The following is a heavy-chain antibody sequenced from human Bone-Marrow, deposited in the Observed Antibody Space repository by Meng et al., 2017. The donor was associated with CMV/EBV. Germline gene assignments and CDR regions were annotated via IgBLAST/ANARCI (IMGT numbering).Heavy chain of an antibody. CDR3: AKAPPQAGTGFFQH. CDR1: GFSFSTYA. CDR2: LSGSGGVT. V-gene: IGHV3-23*01. D-gene: IGHD6-13*01. J-gene: IGHJ1*01. Sequence: GSLRLSCAASGFSFSTYAMSWVRQAPGKGLEWVSSLSGSGGVTNYADSVKGRFTISRDNSKDTLYLQIHSLRAEDTAVYYCAKAPPQAGTGFFQHWGQGTLVTVSS.